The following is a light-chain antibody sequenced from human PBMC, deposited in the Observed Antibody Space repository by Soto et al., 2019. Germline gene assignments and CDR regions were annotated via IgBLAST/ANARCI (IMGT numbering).Light chain of an antibody. J-gene: IGKJ4*01. CDR2: KAS. V-gene: IGKV1-5*03. Sequence: DIQMPQSPSTLSASVGDSLTITRRASQSISSWLAWYQQKPGKATNLLIYKASTLESGVPSRFSGSGSGTEFTLTISSVQPDDFATYYCQQYKSYPLTFGGGNKVDIK. CDR3: QQYKSYPLT. CDR1: QSISSW.